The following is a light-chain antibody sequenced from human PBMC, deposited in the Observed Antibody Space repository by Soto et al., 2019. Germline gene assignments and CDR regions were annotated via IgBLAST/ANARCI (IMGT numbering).Light chain of an antibody. V-gene: IGKV3-11*01. CDR1: QSVSSY. J-gene: IGKJ5*01. Sequence: EIVLTQSPATLSLSPGERATLSCRASQSVSSYLAWYQQKPGQAPRLLIYDASNRATGIPARFSGSGSGTDFTLTIISLKPEDFAVYYCQQRSNWPPITFGQGTRLEIK. CDR2: DAS. CDR3: QQRSNWPPIT.